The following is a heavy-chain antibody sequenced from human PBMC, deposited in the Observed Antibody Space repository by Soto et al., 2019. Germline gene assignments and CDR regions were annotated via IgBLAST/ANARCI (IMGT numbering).Heavy chain of an antibody. Sequence: GGSLRLSCAASGFTFSSYGMHWVRQAPGKGLEWVAVIWYDGSNKYYADSVKGRFTISRDNSKNTLYLQMNSLRAEDTAVYYCARDWREHDYGDYGWFDPWGQGTLVTVSS. J-gene: IGHJ5*02. CDR3: ARDWREHDYGDYGWFDP. V-gene: IGHV3-33*01. D-gene: IGHD4-17*01. CDR2: IWYDGSNK. CDR1: GFTFSSYG.